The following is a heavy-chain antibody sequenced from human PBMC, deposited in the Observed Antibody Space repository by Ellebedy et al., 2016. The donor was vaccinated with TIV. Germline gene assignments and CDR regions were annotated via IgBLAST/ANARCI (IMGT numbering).Heavy chain of an antibody. Sequence: ASVKVSXXASGYTFTSYGISWVRQAPGQGLEWMGWISAYNGNTNYAQKLQGRVTMTTDTSTSTAYMELRSLRSDDTAVYYCARVSVGWNYADPYNAFDIWGQGTMVTVSS. CDR2: ISAYNGNT. V-gene: IGHV1-18*01. CDR3: ARVSVGWNYADPYNAFDI. CDR1: GYTFTSYG. D-gene: IGHD1-7*01. J-gene: IGHJ3*02.